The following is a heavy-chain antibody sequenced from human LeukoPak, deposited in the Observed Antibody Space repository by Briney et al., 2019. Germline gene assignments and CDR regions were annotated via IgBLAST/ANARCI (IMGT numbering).Heavy chain of an antibody. CDR1: GYDFTSYA. J-gene: IGHJ3*02. V-gene: IGHV1-3*01. D-gene: IGHD3-22*01. CDR3: AKDEKGYYHDTSGYPDAFDI. Sequence: ASVKVSCKASGYDFTSYAMHWVRQAPGQRLEWMGWINAGNGNTKYSQKFRDRVTVTRDISTSTAYMELSSLRSEDTAVYYCAKDEKGYYHDTSGYPDAFDIWAKGQWSPSLQ. CDR2: INAGNGNT.